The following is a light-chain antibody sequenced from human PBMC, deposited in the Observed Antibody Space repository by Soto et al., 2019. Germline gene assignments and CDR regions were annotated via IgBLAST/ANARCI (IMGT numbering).Light chain of an antibody. Sequence: QSALTQPASVSGSPGQSITISCTGTSSDVGSYDLVSWYQQRPGRAPRLMIFEVAKRPSGISTRFSGSKSGNTASLTISGLQAVDEADYFCCSYTPTNTLVFGGGTQLTVL. CDR2: EVA. J-gene: IGLJ2*01. CDR3: CSYTPTNTLV. CDR1: SSDVGSYDL. V-gene: IGLV2-23*02.